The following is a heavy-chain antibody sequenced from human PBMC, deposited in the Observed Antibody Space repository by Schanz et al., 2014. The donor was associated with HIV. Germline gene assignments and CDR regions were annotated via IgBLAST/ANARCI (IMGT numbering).Heavy chain of an antibody. Sequence: EAQLLESGGGLVQPGGSRRLSCAASGFTFSSYAMSWVRQAPGKGLEWVSAISGSSITYSADSVKGRFTISRDNSKNTLYLQMNSLRAEDTAVYYCALSRPSGYGGSWYFDLWGRGTLVAVSS. CDR1: GFTFSSYA. J-gene: IGHJ2*01. V-gene: IGHV3-23*01. D-gene: IGHD2-15*01. CDR3: ALSRPSGYGGSWYFDL. CDR2: ISGSSIT.